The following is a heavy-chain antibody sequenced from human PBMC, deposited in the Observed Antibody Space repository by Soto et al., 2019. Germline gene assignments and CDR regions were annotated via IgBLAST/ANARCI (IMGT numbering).Heavy chain of an antibody. V-gene: IGHV3-66*01. J-gene: IGHJ4*02. CDR2: IYDDGTT. Sequence: EVRLVESGGGLVQPGGSLRLSCAASGFTVSSDYMNWVRQAPGKGLEWVSVIYDDGTTFYADSVKGRFTISRDTSKNTLYLQVNSLRAEDTATYYCTRATRAYDLGVHWGQGTLVTVSS. CDR3: TRATRAYDLGVH. D-gene: IGHD3-3*01. CDR1: GFTVSSDY.